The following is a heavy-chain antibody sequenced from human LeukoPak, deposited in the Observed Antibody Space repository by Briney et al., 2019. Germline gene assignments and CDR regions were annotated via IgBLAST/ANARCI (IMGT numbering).Heavy chain of an antibody. D-gene: IGHD2-2*03. Sequence: AGESLKISCKGSGYSFSNYWIGWVRPMPGKGLEWMGIIYPGDSDTRYSPSFQGQVTISADKSISTAYLQWSSLKASDTAMYFCARQSRLDFDYYYYYMDVWGKGTTVTVSS. J-gene: IGHJ6*03. CDR1: GYSFSNYW. CDR2: IYPGDSDT. V-gene: IGHV5-51*01. CDR3: ARQSRLDFDYYYYYMDV.